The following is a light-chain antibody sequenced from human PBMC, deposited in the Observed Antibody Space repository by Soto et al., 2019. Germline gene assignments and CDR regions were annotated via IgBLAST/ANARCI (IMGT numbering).Light chain of an antibody. CDR1: TSNIGTNY. V-gene: IGLV1-47*01. CDR3: ATWDDSLRV. Sequence: QSVLTQPPSASGTPGQRVTISCSGSTSNIGTNYVNWYQQLPGTAPKLLIYRDNERPSGVPDRFSGSKSDTSASLAISGLRSEDEADYYCATWDDSLRVFGGGTKLTVL. CDR2: RDN. J-gene: IGLJ3*02.